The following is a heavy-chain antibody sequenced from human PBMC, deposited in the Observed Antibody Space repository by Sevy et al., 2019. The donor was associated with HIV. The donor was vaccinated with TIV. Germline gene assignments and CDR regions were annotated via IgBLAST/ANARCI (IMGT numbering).Heavy chain of an antibody. V-gene: IGHV3-21*01. CDR3: ARDTGSLWFEYYGMDV. J-gene: IGHJ6*02. Sequence: GGSLRLSCAASGFTFSSYSMNWVRQAPGKGLEWVSSISSSSSYIYDADSVKGRFTISRDNAKNSLYLQMNSLRAEDTAVYYCARDTGSLWFEYYGMDVRGQGTTVTVSS. D-gene: IGHD3-10*01. CDR1: GFTFSSYS. CDR2: ISSSSSYI.